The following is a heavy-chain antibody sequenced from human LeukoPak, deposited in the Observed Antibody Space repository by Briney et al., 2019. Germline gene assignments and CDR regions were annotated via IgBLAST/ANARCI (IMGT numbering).Heavy chain of an antibody. J-gene: IGHJ4*02. CDR3: AKPTRGSGSFLIDF. D-gene: IGHD1-26*01. CDR1: GFTFSSYG. CDR2: IWDDGSSK. V-gene: IGHV3-33*06. Sequence: GRSLRLSCAASGFTFSSYGMHWARQAPGKGLEWVAVIWDDGSSKYYGDSVKGRFTISRDNSKNTLYLQMNSLRAEDTAVYYCAKPTRGSGSFLIDFWGRGTLITVSS.